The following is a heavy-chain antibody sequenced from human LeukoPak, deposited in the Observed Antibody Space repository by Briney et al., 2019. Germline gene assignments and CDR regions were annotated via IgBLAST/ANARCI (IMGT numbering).Heavy chain of an antibody. Sequence: GASVKVSCKASGYTFTSYYMHWVGQTPDQGLEWMGIINPSGGSTSYAQKFQGRVTITADKSTSTAYMELSSLRSEDTAVYYCARGYYGDYGAADAFDIWGQGTMVTVSS. CDR3: ARGYYGDYGAADAFDI. V-gene: IGHV1-46*01. J-gene: IGHJ3*02. CDR1: GYTFTSYY. D-gene: IGHD4-17*01. CDR2: INPSGGST.